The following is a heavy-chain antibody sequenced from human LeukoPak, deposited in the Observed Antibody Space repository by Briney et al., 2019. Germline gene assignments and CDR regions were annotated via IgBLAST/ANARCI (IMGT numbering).Heavy chain of an antibody. D-gene: IGHD3-16*02. CDR3: ARDLRKSSDYYFDY. CDR2: ISFDGRDK. V-gene: IGHV3-30*04. Sequence: GGSLRLSCAASGFIFNNNAIHWVRQAPGKGLEWVAVISFDGRDKHHADSVKGRFTISRDNSKNTLYLQMSSLRVEDTAMYYCARDLRKSSDYYFDYWGQGTLVTVSS. CDR1: GFIFNNNA. J-gene: IGHJ4*02.